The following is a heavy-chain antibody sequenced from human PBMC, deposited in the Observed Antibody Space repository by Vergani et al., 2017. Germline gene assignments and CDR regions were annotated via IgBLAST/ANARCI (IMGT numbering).Heavy chain of an antibody. CDR1: GGTFSSYA. J-gene: IGHJ6*02. CDR2: IIPIFGTA. CDR3: ASYYGSGSYRPGVYYYYGMDV. Sequence: QVQLVQSGAEVKKPGSSVKVSCKASGGTFSSYAISWVRQAPGQGLEWMGGIIPIFGTANYAQKFQGRVTITADESTSTAYMELSSLRSEDTAVSYCASYYGSGSYRPGVYYYYGMDVWGQGTTVTVSS. D-gene: IGHD3-10*01. V-gene: IGHV1-69*01.